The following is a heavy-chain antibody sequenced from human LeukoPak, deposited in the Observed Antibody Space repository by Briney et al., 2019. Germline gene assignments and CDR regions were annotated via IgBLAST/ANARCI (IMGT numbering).Heavy chain of an antibody. J-gene: IGHJ4*02. CDR3: ARAADGSGSYYPFDY. CDR2: IIPILGIA. D-gene: IGHD3-10*01. Sequence: SVKVSCKASGGTFSSYAISWVRQAPGQGLEWMGRIIPILGIANYAQKFQGRVTITADKSPSTAYMELSSLRSEDAAVYYCARAADGSGSYYPFDYWGQGTLVTVSS. CDR1: GGTFSSYA. V-gene: IGHV1-69*04.